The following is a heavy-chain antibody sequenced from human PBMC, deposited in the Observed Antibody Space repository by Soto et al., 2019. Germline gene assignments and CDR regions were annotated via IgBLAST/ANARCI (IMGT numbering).Heavy chain of an antibody. J-gene: IGHJ3*02. CDR1: GFTFSDYY. V-gene: IGHV3-11*01. CDR3: ARASIVVVPAAMFPDAFDI. Sequence: GGSLRLSCAASGFTFSDYYMSWIHQAPGKGLEWVSYISSSGSTIYYADSVKGRFTISRDNAKNSLYLQMNSLRAEDTAVYYCARASIVVVPAAMFPDAFDIWGQGTMVTVSS. D-gene: IGHD2-2*01. CDR2: ISSSGSTI.